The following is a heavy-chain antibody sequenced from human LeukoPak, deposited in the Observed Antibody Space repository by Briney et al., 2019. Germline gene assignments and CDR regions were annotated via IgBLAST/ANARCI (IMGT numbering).Heavy chain of an antibody. Sequence: PGGSLRLSCAASGFTISNTWMNWVRQAPGKGLEWVGLIRTKTAGGTTDYAAPVKGRFTISRDDSRNTLYLQMNSLKTEDTAVYYCTTDRGWLQFHYWGQGTLVTVSS. D-gene: IGHD5-24*01. CDR2: IRTKTAGGTT. V-gene: IGHV3-15*01. CDR3: TTDRGWLQFHY. CDR1: GFTISNTW. J-gene: IGHJ4*02.